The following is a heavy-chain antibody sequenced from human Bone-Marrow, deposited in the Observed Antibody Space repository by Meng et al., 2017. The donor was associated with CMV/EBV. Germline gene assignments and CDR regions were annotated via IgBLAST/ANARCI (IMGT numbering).Heavy chain of an antibody. CDR3: ARDSGDIVVVPAAMRGGWFDP. V-gene: IGHV1-69*05. CDR2: IIPIFGTA. D-gene: IGHD2-2*01. CDR1: GGTFSSYA. J-gene: IGHJ5*02. Sequence: SVKVSCKASGGTFSSYAISWVRQAPGQGLEWMGGIIPIFGTANYAQKFQGRVTITTDESTSTAYMELSSLRSEDTAVYYCARDSGDIVVVPAAMRGGWFDPWGQGPLVTVYS.